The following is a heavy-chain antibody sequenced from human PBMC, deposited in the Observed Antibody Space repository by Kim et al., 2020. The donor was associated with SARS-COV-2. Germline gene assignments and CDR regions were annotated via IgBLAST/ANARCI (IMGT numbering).Heavy chain of an antibody. CDR3: ARGDSSSGFDY. J-gene: IGHJ4*02. Sequence: ASVKVSCKTSGYTFTTSSISWVRQAPGQGLEWMAWISPYNGNTNYAQKVQGRLTITTDTPTSTAYMELRSLRSDDTAVYYCARGDSSSGFDYWGPGTLVT. CDR2: ISPYNGNT. V-gene: IGHV1-18*01. D-gene: IGHD6-6*01. CDR1: GYTFTTSS.